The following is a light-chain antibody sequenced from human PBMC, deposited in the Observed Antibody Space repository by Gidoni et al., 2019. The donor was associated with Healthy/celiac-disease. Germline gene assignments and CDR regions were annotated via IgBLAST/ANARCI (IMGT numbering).Light chain of an antibody. CDR3: QQRSNWPLT. CDR1: QSVSSY. V-gene: IGKV3-11*01. J-gene: IGKJ4*01. CDR2: DAS. Sequence: EIVLTQSPATLSLSPGERATLSCRASQSVSSYLALYQQKPGQAPRLLIYDASNRATGSPARFSGSGSGTDCTLTISSLEPEDFAVYYWQQRSNWPLTCGGETKVEIK.